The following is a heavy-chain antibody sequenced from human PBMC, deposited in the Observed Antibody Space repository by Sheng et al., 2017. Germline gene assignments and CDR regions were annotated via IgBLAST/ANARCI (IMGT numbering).Heavy chain of an antibody. Sequence: QVQLQQWGAGLLKPSETLSLTCAVYGGSFSGYYWSWIRQPPGKGLEWIGEINHSGSTNYNPSLKSRVTISVDTSKNQFSLKLSSVTAADTAVYYCARVASMVRGVIIIGAYYFDYWGQGTLVTVSS. CDR3: ARVASMVRGVIIIGAYYFDY. CDR2: INHSGST. D-gene: IGHD3-10*01. CDR1: GGSFSGYY. J-gene: IGHJ4*02. V-gene: IGHV4-34*01.